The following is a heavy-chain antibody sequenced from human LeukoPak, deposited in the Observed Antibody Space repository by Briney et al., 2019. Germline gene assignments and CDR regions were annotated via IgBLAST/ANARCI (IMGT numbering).Heavy chain of an antibody. D-gene: IGHD2-2*01. Sequence: KPSETLSLTCTVSGGSISAYYWSWIRQPAGKGLEWIGRIYTSGSTNYSPSLKSRVTMSLDTSKNQFSLKLSSVTAADTAVYYCARGIYCSSTTCYYYYYYMDVWGKGTTVTVSS. CDR3: ARGIYCSSTTCYYYYYYMDV. V-gene: IGHV4-4*07. J-gene: IGHJ6*03. CDR1: GGSISAYY. CDR2: IYTSGST.